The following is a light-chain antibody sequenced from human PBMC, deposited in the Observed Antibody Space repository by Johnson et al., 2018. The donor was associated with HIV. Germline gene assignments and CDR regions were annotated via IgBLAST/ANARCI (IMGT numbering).Light chain of an antibody. V-gene: IGLV1-51*02. J-gene: IGLJ1*01. CDR2: ENN. CDR1: SSNIGNNY. Sequence: QSVLTQPPSVSAAPGQKVTISCYGSSSNIGNNYVSWYQQLPGTATKLLIYENNTRPSGIPDRFSGSKSGPSATLGITGLQPGDEADYYCGTWDSRLSAYVFGAGTKVTVL. CDR3: GTWDSRLSAYV.